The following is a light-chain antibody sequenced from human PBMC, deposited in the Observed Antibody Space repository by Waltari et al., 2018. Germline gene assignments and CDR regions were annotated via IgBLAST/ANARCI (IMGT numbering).Light chain of an antibody. V-gene: IGKV3-20*01. CDR3: QQYGSSRWT. CDR2: GAS. Sequence: EIVLTQSPDTLSLSPGERATLSCRASQSVSSNYFAWYQQKPGQAPRLLIYGASNRATGIPDRFSGRGSGTDFTLTISRLEPEDSAVYYCQQYGSSRWTFGQGTRVEIK. CDR1: QSVSSNY. J-gene: IGKJ1*01.